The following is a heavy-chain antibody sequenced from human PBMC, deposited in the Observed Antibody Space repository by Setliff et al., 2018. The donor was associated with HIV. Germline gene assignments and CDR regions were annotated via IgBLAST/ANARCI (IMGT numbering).Heavy chain of an antibody. D-gene: IGHD6-13*01. V-gene: IGHV4-59*11. J-gene: IGHJ4*02. Sequence: SETLSLTCTVSGGSISSHYWSWIRQPPGKGLEWIGYIYYSGSTNYNPSLKSRVTISVDTSKNQFSLELSSVTAADTAVYYCARGDQSSSWYIYWGQGTLVTVSS. CDR2: IYYSGST. CDR1: GGSISSHY. CDR3: ARGDQSSSWYIY.